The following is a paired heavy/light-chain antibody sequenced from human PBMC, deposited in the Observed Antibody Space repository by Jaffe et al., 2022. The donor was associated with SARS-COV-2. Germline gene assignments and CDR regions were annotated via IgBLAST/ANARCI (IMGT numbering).Heavy chain of an antibody. J-gene: IGHJ4*02. CDR3: AREGGDYPQFPYFDF. Sequence: EVQMVESGGGLVQAGGSLRLSCAVSGFSFSDHSMNWVRQAPGKGLEWLSSISGGGSHIYYAESVKGRFSISRDNAKDSLYLQMNTLRAEDTAVYYCAREGGDYPQFPYFDFWGQGALVTVSS. CDR1: GFSFSDHS. V-gene: IGHV3-21*06. CDR2: ISGGGSHI. D-gene: IGHD4-17*01.
Light chain of an antibody. CDR2: EDN. V-gene: IGLV3-10*01. Sequence: SYELTQPPSVSVSPGQTARITCSGDALPKKYAYWYQQKSGQAPVLVIYEDNKRPSGIPERFSGSSSGTMATLTISGALVEDEADYYCYSTDSSVSQRVFGGGTKLTVL. J-gene: IGLJ3*02. CDR3: YSTDSSVSQRV. CDR1: ALPKKY.